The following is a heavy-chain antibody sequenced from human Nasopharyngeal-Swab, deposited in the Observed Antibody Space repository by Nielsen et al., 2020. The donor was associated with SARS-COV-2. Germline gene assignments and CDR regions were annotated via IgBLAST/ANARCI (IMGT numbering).Heavy chain of an antibody. CDR1: GFTFSSYD. D-gene: IGHD6-13*01. CDR2: IGTAGDT. Sequence: GVLKISCAASGFTFSSYDMHWVRQATGKGLEWVSAIGTAGDTYYPGSVKGRFTISRENAKNSLYLQMNSLRAGDTAVYYCARDRVDSSSWGYYYYGMDAWGQGTTVTVSS. CDR3: ARDRVDSSSWGYYYYGMDA. V-gene: IGHV3-13*01. J-gene: IGHJ6*02.